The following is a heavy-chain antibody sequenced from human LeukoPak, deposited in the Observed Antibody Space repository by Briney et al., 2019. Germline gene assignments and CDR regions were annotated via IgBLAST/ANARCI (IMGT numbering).Heavy chain of an antibody. CDR3: AREGIVVMATRIEYYFDY. V-gene: IGHV4-59*01. Sequence: SETLSLTCTVSGGSISSYYWSWIRQPPGKGLEWIGYIYYSGSTNYNPSLKSRVTISVDTSKNQFSLKLSSVTAADTAVYYCAREGIVVMATRIEYYFDYWGQGTLVTVSS. J-gene: IGHJ4*02. CDR2: IYYSGST. CDR1: GGSISSYY. D-gene: IGHD5-24*01.